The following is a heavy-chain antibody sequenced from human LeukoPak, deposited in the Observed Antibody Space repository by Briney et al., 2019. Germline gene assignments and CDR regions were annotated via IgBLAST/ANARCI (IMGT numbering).Heavy chain of an antibody. CDR3: ARDRYFGSDGFDI. CDR1: GFSFSEHG. V-gene: IGHV3-33*01. CDR2: TWHDGSNN. D-gene: IGHD3-10*01. J-gene: IGHJ3*02. Sequence: QPGGSLRLSCAVSGFSFSEHGMHWVRQAPGKGPEWVTVTWHDGSNNHYADSVKGRFTISRDNSKNTVFLEMNSLRAEDTAVYHCARDRYFGSDGFDIWGPGTMVIVSS.